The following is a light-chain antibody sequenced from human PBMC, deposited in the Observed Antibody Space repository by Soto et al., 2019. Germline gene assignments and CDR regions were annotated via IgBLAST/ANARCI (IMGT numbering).Light chain of an antibody. CDR2: GAS. CDR1: QSVSTSY. CDR3: RQYNSYWT. J-gene: IGKJ1*01. V-gene: IGKV3-20*01. Sequence: EIVLTQSPGTLSFSSGESATLSCRASQSVSTSYLAWYRQKPGQAPILLVYGASTRATGIPARFSGSGSGTEFTLTISSLQPDDFATYDCRQYNSYWTFGQGTKV.